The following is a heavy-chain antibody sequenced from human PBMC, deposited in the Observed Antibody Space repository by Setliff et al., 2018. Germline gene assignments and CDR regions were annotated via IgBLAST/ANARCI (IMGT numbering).Heavy chain of an antibody. J-gene: IGHJ4*02. Sequence: GASVKVSCKSSGFTFTDYGITWVRQAPGQGLEWMGWIFPKTGNTNYAHKLQGRFTISRDNAKNSLYLQMSSLRTDDTALYYCATARRGYHYGSGSLFDDWGQGTLVTVSS. CDR2: IFPKTGNT. D-gene: IGHD3-10*01. CDR1: GFTFTDYG. V-gene: IGHV1-18*01. CDR3: ATARRGYHYGSGSLFDD.